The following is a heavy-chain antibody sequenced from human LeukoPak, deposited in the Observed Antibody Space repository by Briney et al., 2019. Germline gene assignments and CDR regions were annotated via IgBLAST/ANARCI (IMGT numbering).Heavy chain of an antibody. CDR2: ISSRGSSK. CDR1: GFTFSRYR. Sequence: GGVLRLSCAASGFTFSRYRMNGVGQAQGKGMEGVSSISSRGSSKFYEDSVKGRFTMSRDNAKNSLYLQMNSLRAEDTAVYYCAREMATIQDLDYWGQGTLVIVSS. J-gene: IGHJ4*02. CDR3: AREMATIQDLDY. D-gene: IGHD5-24*01. V-gene: IGHV3-21*01.